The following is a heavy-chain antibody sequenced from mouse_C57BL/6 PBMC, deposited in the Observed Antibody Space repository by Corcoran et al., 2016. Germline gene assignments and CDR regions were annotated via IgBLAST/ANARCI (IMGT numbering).Heavy chain of an antibody. Sequence: EVQLQQSGPELVKPGASVKISCKASGYTFTDYSMNWVKQSHGKSLEWIGDINPNNGGTSYNQKFKGKATLTVDKSSSTAYMELRSLTSEDSAVYYCARGGYSYYYAMDYWGQGTSVTVSS. CDR3: ARGGYSYYYAMDY. V-gene: IGHV1-26*01. D-gene: IGHD2-3*01. J-gene: IGHJ4*01. CDR2: INPNNGGT. CDR1: GYTFTDYS.